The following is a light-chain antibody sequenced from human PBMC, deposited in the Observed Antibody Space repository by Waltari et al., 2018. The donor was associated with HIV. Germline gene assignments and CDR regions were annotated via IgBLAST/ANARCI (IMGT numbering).Light chain of an antibody. CDR2: GAS. CDR1: QSVGSN. J-gene: IGKJ2*01. CDR3: QQYNNWPSYT. Sequence: IVMTNSPATLPVPQGAKATLPCRASQSVGSNLAWYQQKPGQAPRLLIYGASTRATGVPARFSGSGSGTEFTLTISSLQSEDFAVYYCQQYNNWPSYTFGQGTKLEIK. V-gene: IGKV3-15*01.